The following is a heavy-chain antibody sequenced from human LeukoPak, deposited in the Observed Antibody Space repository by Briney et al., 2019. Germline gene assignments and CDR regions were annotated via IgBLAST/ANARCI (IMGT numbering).Heavy chain of an antibody. CDR2: IYDSGST. CDR3: ARYCSSTSCSSSYYFDY. Sequence: AGSGGSISSGGYXWRWIRQPPGKGLEWIGYIYDSGSTYYNPSLKSRVTISVDRSKNQFSLKLSSVTAADTAVYYCARYCSSTSCSSSYYFDYWGQGTLVTVSS. CDR1: GGSISSGGYX. D-gene: IGHD2-2*01. J-gene: IGHJ4*02. V-gene: IGHV4-30-2*01.